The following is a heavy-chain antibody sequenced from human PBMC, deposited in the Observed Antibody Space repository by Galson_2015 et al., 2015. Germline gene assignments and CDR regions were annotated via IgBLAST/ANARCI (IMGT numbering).Heavy chain of an antibody. CDR1: GFTFSTYA. CDR3: AKSYRNYWCFDL. V-gene: IGHV3-23*01. Sequence: SLRLSCAASGFTFSTYAMGWVRQAPGKGLEWVSGISGGGGSTYYADSVKGRFTISRDNSKNTLYLQVNSLRAEDTAVYYCAKSYRNYWCFDLWGRGTLVTVSS. D-gene: IGHD4-11*01. J-gene: IGHJ2*01. CDR2: ISGGGGST.